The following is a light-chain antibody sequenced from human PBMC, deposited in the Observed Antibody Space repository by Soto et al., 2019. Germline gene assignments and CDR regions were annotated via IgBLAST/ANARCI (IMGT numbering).Light chain of an antibody. J-gene: IGKJ1*01. CDR1: QSVNHN. Sequence: LMTQSPDTLSASPGESVSLSCRASQSVNHNLAWYQQTPGQAPSLLIFDKSSRASGVPDRFSGSGSGTDFTLKISGLEAEDVGVYYCMQSAHWLWTFGPGGKVDI. CDR2: DKS. CDR3: MQSAHWLWT. V-gene: IGKV3-15*01.